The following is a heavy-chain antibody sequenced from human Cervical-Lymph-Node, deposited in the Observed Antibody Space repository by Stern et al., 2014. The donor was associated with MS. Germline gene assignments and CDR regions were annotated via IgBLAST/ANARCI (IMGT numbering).Heavy chain of an antibody. J-gene: IGHJ6*02. CDR1: GFTFRNYW. Sequence: EVQLVESGGGLVQPGGSLRLSCAASGFTFRNYWMSWVRQAPGKGLEWVANIQLGGSEKYYVDSVKGRFTISRDNAKNSLFLKMHSRRGEDTAVYCCARRGIAAAGISGGGWGMDVWGQGTTVTVSS. V-gene: IGHV3-7*01. CDR3: ARRGIAAAGISGGGWGMDV. D-gene: IGHD6-13*01. CDR2: IQLGGSEK.